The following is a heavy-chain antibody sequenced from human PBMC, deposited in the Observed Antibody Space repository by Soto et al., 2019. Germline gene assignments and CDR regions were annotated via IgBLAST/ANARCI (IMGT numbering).Heavy chain of an antibody. J-gene: IGHJ4*02. CDR2: IWYDGSNK. CDR3: ARGRLWPLDY. D-gene: IGHD2-21*01. V-gene: IGHV3-33*01. Sequence: GGSLRISCAASGFTFSNYGMHWVRQAPGKGLEWVAVIWYDGSNKYYADSVKGRFTISRDNSKNTLNLQMNSLRAEDTAVYYCARGRLWPLDYWGQGTLVTVSS. CDR1: GFTFSNYG.